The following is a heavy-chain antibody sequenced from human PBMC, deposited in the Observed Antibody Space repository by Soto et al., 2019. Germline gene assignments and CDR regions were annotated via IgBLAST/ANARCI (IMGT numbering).Heavy chain of an antibody. J-gene: IGHJ4*02. D-gene: IGHD4-17*01. V-gene: IGHV4-59*01. CDR2: IYYSGST. CDR1: GGSITGYY. Sequence: QVQLQESGPGLVKPSETLSLTCTVSGGSITGYYWSWIRQPPGKGLEWIGYIYYSGSTNYNPSLTSRVTISVDTSKNQFSLKLSSVTAADTAVYYCARGDGDYDYWGQGTLVTVSS. CDR3: ARGDGDYDY.